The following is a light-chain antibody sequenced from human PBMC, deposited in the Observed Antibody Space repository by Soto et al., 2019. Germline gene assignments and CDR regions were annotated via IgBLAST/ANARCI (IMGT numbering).Light chain of an antibody. Sequence: QSALTQPASVSGSPGQSITISCTGTSSDVGGYNHVSWYQQHPGKAPKLMIYEVSNRPSGVSNRFSGSKSGNTASLTISGLQAEDEADYYCSSYTSISTPLVFGGGTKLTVL. CDR1: SSDVGGYNH. CDR3: SSYTSISTPLV. CDR2: EVS. V-gene: IGLV2-14*01. J-gene: IGLJ3*02.